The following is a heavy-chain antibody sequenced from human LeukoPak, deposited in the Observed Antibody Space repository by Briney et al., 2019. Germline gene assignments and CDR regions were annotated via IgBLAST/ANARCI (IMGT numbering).Heavy chain of an antibody. V-gene: IGHV3-74*01. D-gene: IGHD1-26*01. Sequence: GGSLRLSCAASGFTFSTHWMHWVRQAPGKGLVWVSRMNGDGSSTKYADSVKGRFTISRDNSKNTLYLQMNSLRAEDTAVYYCAKDSGSYYFDYWGQGTLVTVSS. CDR1: GFTFSTHW. CDR2: MNGDGSST. CDR3: AKDSGSYYFDY. J-gene: IGHJ4*02.